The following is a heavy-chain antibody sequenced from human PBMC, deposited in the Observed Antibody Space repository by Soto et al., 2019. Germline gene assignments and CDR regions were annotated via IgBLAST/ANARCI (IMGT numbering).Heavy chain of an antibody. J-gene: IGHJ4*02. CDR3: AREIATTGESYFDY. D-gene: IGHD6-13*01. V-gene: IGHV3-30*03. CDR1: GFTFSTYG. CDR2: ISYDGSNK. Sequence: GGSLRLSCAAAGFTFSTYGMHWVRQAPGKGLEWVAVISYDGSNKYYADSVKGRVTISRDNAKNTLYLQVNGLSAEDTAVYYCAREIATTGESYFDYWGQGILVTVSS.